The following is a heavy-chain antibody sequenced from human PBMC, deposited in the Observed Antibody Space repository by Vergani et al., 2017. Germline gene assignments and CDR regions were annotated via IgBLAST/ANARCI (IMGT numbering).Heavy chain of an antibody. Sequence: QVQLQESGPGLVKPSETLSLTCTVSGGSISSYYWSWIRQPAGKGLEWIGRIYTSGSTNYNPSLKSRVTMSVDTSKNQFSLKLSSVTAADTAVYYCAREAGGDCSSTSCYIFNHYYYYMDVWGKGTTVTVSS. V-gene: IGHV4-4*07. J-gene: IGHJ6*03. CDR2: IYTSGST. CDR3: AREAGGDCSSTSCYIFNHYYYYMDV. CDR1: GGSISSYY. D-gene: IGHD2-2*02.